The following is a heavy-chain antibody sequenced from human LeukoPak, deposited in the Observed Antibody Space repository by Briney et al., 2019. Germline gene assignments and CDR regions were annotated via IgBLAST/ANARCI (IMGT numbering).Heavy chain of an antibody. V-gene: IGHV3-48*01. CDR2: VGADGVTI. CDR3: ARPTIAAAVNFEY. D-gene: IGHD6-13*01. Sequence: GGSLRLSYSASGFAFSIYSMNWVRQAPGKGLEWVSVVGADGVTIYYADSVEGRFTVSRDSAKNSLFLQMNSLRAEDTGVYYCARPTIAAAVNFEYWGQGTLVTVSS. CDR1: GFAFSIYS. J-gene: IGHJ4*02.